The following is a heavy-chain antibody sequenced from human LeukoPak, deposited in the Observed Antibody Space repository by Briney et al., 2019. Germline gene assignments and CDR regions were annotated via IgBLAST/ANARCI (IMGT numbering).Heavy chain of an antibody. CDR3: STGGKYYFDS. CDR1: GFTFSNQW. J-gene: IGHJ4*02. CDR2: IKTDGTTA. Sequence: GGSPRLSCAASGFTFSNQWMHWFRQTPGKGLEWVSLIKTDGTTAIYAESVKGRFTISRDNARSTVYLQMNSLRAGDTALYFCSTGGKYYFDSWGLGTLVTVSS. D-gene: IGHD1-26*01. V-gene: IGHV3-74*01.